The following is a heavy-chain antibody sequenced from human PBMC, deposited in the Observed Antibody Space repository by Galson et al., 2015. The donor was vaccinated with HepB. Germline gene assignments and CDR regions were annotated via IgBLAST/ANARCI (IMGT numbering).Heavy chain of an antibody. CDR2: ISYDGSNR. V-gene: IGHV3-30*18. J-gene: IGHJ1*01. Sequence: SLRLSCAASGFTFNYYGMHWVRQAPGKGLEWVAVISYDGSNRYYADSVKGRFTISRDSSKNTLYLQMNSLRPDDTAIYYCAKDTIARQYGDYFQHWGQGTLVTVSS. CDR1: GFTFNYYG. CDR3: AKDTIARQYGDYFQH. D-gene: IGHD3-3*01.